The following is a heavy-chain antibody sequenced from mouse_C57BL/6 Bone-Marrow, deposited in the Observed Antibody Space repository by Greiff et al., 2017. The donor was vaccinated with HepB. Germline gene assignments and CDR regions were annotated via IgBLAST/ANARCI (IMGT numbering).Heavy chain of an antibody. D-gene: IGHD2-1*01. CDR2: IDPSDSET. CDR3: ARWGNYVIYAMDY. J-gene: IGHJ4*01. Sequence: QVQLQQPGAELVRPGSSVKLSCKASGYTFTSYWMPWVKQRPIQGLEWIGNIDPSDSETHYNQKFKDKATLTVDKSSSTAYMQLSSLTSEDSAVYYCARWGNYVIYAMDYWGQGTSVTVSS. CDR1: GYTFTSYW. V-gene: IGHV1-52*01.